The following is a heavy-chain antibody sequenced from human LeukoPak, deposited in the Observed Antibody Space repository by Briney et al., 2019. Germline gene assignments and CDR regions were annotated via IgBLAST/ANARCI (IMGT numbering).Heavy chain of an antibody. J-gene: IGHJ4*02. V-gene: IGHV3-33*01. CDR1: GFTFSSYG. CDR2: IWYDGSNK. Sequence: GRSLRLPCAASGFTFSSYGMHWVRQAPGKGLEWVAVIWYDGSNKYYADSVKGRFIISRDNSKNTLYLQMNSLRAEDTAVYYCASHLGGHFDYWGQGTLVTVSS. CDR3: ASHLGGHFDY. D-gene: IGHD3-16*01.